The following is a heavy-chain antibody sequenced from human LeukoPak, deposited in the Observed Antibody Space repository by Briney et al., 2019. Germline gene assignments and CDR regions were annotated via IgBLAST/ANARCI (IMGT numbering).Heavy chain of an antibody. V-gene: IGHV4-38-2*02. CDR3: ARDYSSGWYMVGYFDY. D-gene: IGHD6-19*01. Sequence: PSETLSLTCTVSGYSISSGYYWGWTRQPPGKGLEWIGSIYHSGSTYYNPSLKSRVTISVDTSKNQFSLKPSSVTAADTAVYYCARDYSSGWYMVGYFDYWGQGTLVTVSS. CDR1: GYSISSGYY. J-gene: IGHJ4*02. CDR2: IYHSGST.